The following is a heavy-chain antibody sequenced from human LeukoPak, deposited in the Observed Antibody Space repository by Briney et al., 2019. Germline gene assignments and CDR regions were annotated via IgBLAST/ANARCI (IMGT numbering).Heavy chain of an antibody. Sequence: GGSLRLSCVASGFSFNNYAMNWLRQAPGKGLEWVSLIIGSSGTTFYADSVKGRFTISRDKSKSTLYLQMNSLRAEDTAVYYCAKGAYDYIEIAYFDYWGQGSLVTVSS. D-gene: IGHD5-12*01. CDR3: AKGAYDYIEIAYFDY. J-gene: IGHJ4*02. V-gene: IGHV3-23*01. CDR1: GFSFNNYA. CDR2: IIGSSGTT.